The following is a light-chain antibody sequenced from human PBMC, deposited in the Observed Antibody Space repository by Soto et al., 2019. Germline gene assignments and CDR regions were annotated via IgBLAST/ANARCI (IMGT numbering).Light chain of an antibody. J-gene: IGKJ4*01. CDR1: QSVSSSY. Sequence: EIVLTQSPGTLSLSPGERATLSCRASQSVSSSYLAWYQQKHGQAPRLLIYGASSRATGIPDRFSGSGSGTDFTLTISSLEPEDFAVYYCQQYGSPLTFGGGTKVEIK. V-gene: IGKV3-20*01. CDR2: GAS. CDR3: QQYGSPLT.